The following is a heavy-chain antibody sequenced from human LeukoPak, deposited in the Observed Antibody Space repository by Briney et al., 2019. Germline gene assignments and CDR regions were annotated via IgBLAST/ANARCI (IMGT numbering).Heavy chain of an antibody. V-gene: IGHV4-34*01. Sequence: SETLSLTCAVYGGSFSGYYWSWIRRPPGKGLEWIGEINHSGSTNYNPSPKSRVTISVNTSKNQFSLKLSSVTAADTAVYYCARGFLSGTSFDWFDPWGQGTLVTVSS. J-gene: IGHJ5*02. CDR2: INHSGST. CDR1: GGSFSGYY. D-gene: IGHD6-13*01. CDR3: ARGFLSGTSFDWFDP.